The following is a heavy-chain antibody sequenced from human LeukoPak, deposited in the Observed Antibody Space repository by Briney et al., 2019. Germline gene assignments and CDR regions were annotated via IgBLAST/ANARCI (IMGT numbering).Heavy chain of an antibody. J-gene: IGHJ6*03. CDR1: GYSFTSYW. Sequence: GESLKISCKGSGYSFTSYWIGWVRQAPGKGLEWVSAISGSGGSTYYADSVKGRFTISRDNSKNTLYLQMNSLRAEDTAVYYCAKDRGSSGYYYPPQYMDVWGKGTTVTVSS. CDR3: AKDRGSSGYYYPPQYMDV. D-gene: IGHD3-22*01. V-gene: IGHV3-23*01. CDR2: ISGSGGST.